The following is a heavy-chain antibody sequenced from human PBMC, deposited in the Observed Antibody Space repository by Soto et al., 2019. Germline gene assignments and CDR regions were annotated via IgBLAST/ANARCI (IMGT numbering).Heavy chain of an antibody. V-gene: IGHV1-46*01. CDR2: INPIVDSI. J-gene: IGHJ6*02. CDR3: ARDTYYYDSSGYPHDYYYGMDV. D-gene: IGHD3-22*01. CDR1: GFSFSDYF. Sequence: ASVKVSCKASGFSFSDYFMHWVRQAPGQGLEWMGIINPIVDSINYAQKFQGRVTITADESTSTAYMELSSLRSEDTAVYYCARDTYYYDSSGYPHDYYYGMDVWGQGTTVTVSS.